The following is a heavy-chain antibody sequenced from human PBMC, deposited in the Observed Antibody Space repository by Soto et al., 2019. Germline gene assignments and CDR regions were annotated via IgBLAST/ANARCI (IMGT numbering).Heavy chain of an antibody. CDR3: ARDPGYYDILTGYSAGWFDP. J-gene: IGHJ5*02. CDR1: GGSISSNNYY. V-gene: IGHV4-39*07. D-gene: IGHD3-9*01. Sequence: SETLSLTCTVSGGSISSNNYYWGWIRQPPGKGLEWIGSIYYSGSTYYNPSLKSRVTMSVDTSNNQFSLKLSSVTAADTAVYYCARDPGYYDILTGYSAGWFDPWGQGTLVTAPQ. CDR2: IYYSGST.